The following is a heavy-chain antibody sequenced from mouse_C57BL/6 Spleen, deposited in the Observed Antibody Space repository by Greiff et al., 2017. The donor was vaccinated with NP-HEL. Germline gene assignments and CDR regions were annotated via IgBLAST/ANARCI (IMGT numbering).Heavy chain of an antibody. CDR2: IWTGGGT. CDR1: GFSLTSYA. V-gene: IGHV2-9-1*01. J-gene: IGHJ3*01. CDR3: AREEGYYSNYGGFAY. D-gene: IGHD2-5*01. Sequence: VQLVESGPGLVAPSQSLSITCTVSGFSLTSYAISWVRQPPGKGLEWLGVIWTGGGTNYNSALKSRLSISKDNSKSQVFLKMNSLQTDDTARYYCAREEGYYSNYGGFAYWGQGTLVTVSA.